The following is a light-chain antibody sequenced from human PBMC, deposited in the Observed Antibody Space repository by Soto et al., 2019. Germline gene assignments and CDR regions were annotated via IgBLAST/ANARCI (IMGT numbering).Light chain of an antibody. Sequence: IVLTQSPGTLSLSPGEIATLSCRASQSISTNFLAWYQHKPGQAPRLLIFGASRKAPGIPDRFSGSGSGTDFTLRISGLEPEDFAVYYCQQYSSSSYTFGQGTKRDI. CDR2: GAS. J-gene: IGKJ2*01. CDR1: QSISTNF. CDR3: QQYSSSSYT. V-gene: IGKV3-20*01.